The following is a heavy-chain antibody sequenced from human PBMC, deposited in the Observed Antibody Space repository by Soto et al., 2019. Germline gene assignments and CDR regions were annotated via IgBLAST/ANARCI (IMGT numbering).Heavy chain of an antibody. CDR1: GYTFTSYY. CDR2: INPSGGST. Sequence: GASVKVSCKASGYTFTSYYMHWVRQAPGQGLEWMGIINPSGGSTSYAQKFQGRVTMTRDTSTSTVYMELSSLRSEDTAVYYCASKAAAGTDYYYYYGMDVWGQGTTVTV. D-gene: IGHD6-13*01. CDR3: ASKAAAGTDYYYYYGMDV. J-gene: IGHJ6*02. V-gene: IGHV1-46*01.